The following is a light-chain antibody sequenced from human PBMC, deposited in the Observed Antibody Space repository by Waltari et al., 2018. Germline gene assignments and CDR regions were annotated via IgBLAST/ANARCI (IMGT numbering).Light chain of an antibody. V-gene: IGLV1-47*01. Sequence: QSVLTQPPSASGTPGQRVTISCSGSSSNIRSNYVYWYQQLPGTAPKLLIYKNKQRPSGVPYRFSGSKSGTSASLAISGLRSEDEADYSCAAWDDSLSGVVFGGGTKLTVL. J-gene: IGLJ2*01. CDR1: SSNIRSNY. CDR2: KNK. CDR3: AAWDDSLSGVV.